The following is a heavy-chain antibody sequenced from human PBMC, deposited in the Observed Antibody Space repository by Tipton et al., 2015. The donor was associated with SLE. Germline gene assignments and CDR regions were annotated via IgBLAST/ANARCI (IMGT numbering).Heavy chain of an antibody. V-gene: IGHV4-59*01. D-gene: IGHD6-13*01. Sequence: TLSLTCTDSGDSISSYYWSWIRQPPGKGLEWIGYIYYSGSTNYNPSLKSRVTISVDTSKNQFSLKLSSVTAADTAVYYCARAAGQLGAFDIWGQGTMVTVSS. CDR3: ARAAGQLGAFDI. CDR2: IYYSGST. J-gene: IGHJ3*02. CDR1: GDSISSYY.